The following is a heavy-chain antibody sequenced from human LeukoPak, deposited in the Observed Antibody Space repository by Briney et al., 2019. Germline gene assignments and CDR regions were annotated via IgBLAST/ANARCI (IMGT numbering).Heavy chain of an antibody. CDR3: ASVYKYGMDV. J-gene: IGHJ6*02. CDR2: FDPEDGET. Sequence: GASVTVSCTVSGYTLTELSMHWVRQAPGKGLEWMGGFDPEDGETIYAQKFQGRVTMTEDTSTDTVYMELSSLRSEDTAVYYCASVYKYGMDVWGQGTTVTVSS. CDR1: GYTLTELS. V-gene: IGHV1-24*01.